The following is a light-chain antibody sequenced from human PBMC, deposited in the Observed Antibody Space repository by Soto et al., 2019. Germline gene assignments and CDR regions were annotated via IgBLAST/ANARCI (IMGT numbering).Light chain of an antibody. CDR2: EVS. CDR1: TRDVGGYNY. J-gene: IGLJ1*01. Sequence: QSALTQPASVSGSLGQSIAISCTGTTRDVGGYNYVSWYQQHPGKVPKLLIHEVSNRPSGVSNRFSGSKSGNTASLTISGLQAEDEADYYCLSKTSTISYVSGTGTKVTVL. V-gene: IGLV2-14*01. CDR3: LSKTSTISYV.